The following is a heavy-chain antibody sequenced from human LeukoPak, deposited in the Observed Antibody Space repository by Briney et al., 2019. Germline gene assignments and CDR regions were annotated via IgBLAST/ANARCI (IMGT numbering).Heavy chain of an antibody. J-gene: IGHJ4*02. Sequence: ASVKVSCKASGYTFTSYDINWVRQTTGQGLEWMGWMNPNSGNTGYAQKFQGRVTLARNTSISTAYMELSGLRSEDTAVYYCAKGREGRGGATPLLDYWGQGTLVTVSS. CDR1: GYTFTSYD. V-gene: IGHV1-8*01. D-gene: IGHD3-10*01. CDR2: MNPNSGNT. CDR3: AKGREGRGGATPLLDY.